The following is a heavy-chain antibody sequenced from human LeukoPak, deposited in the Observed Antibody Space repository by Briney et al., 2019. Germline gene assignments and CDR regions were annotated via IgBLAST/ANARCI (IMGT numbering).Heavy chain of an antibody. Sequence: SETLSLTCTVSGGSISSYYWSWIRQPPGQGLEWIGYIYYSGSTNYNPSLKRRVTISVDTSKNQFSLKLSSVTAADTAVYYCATSYSSGWYPGNFDYWGQGTLVTVSS. CDR2: IYYSGST. V-gene: IGHV4-59*01. D-gene: IGHD6-19*01. J-gene: IGHJ4*02. CDR3: ATSYSSGWYPGNFDY. CDR1: GGSISSYY.